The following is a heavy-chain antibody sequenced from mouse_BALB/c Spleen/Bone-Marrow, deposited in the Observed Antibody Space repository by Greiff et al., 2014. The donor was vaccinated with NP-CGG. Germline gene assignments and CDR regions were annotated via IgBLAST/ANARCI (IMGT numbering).Heavy chain of an antibody. V-gene: IGHV14-4*02. Sequence: VQLKQSGAELVRSGASVKLSCTASGFNIKDYYMHWVKQRPEQGLEWIGWIDPENGDTEYVPKFQGKATMTADTSSNTAYLQLSSLTSVYSAVYYYNAQITTVSYWGQGTTLTVSS. CDR1: GFNIKDYY. D-gene: IGHD1-1*01. CDR3: NAQITTVSY. CDR2: IDPENGDT. J-gene: IGHJ2*01.